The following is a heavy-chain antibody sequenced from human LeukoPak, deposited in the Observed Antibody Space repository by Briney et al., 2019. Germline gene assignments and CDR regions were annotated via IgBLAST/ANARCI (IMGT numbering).Heavy chain of an antibody. CDR3: ATDTLPTVEHYYYMDV. CDR1: GFTFSSYS. CDR2: FDPEDGET. J-gene: IGHJ6*03. V-gene: IGHV1-24*01. Sequence: GGSLRLSCAASGFTFSSYSMNWVRQAPGKGLEWMGGFDPEDGETIYAQKFQGRVTMTEDTSTDTAYMELSSLRSEDTAVYYCATDTLPTVEHYYYMDVWGKGTTVTVSS. D-gene: IGHD4-23*01.